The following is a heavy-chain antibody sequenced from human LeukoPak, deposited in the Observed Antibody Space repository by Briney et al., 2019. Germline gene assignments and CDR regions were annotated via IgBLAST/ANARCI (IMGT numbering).Heavy chain of an antibody. CDR1: VFTFRPYW. D-gene: IGHD2-2*01. CDR3: VRDTVLVPQGDAFER. V-gene: IGHV3-7*04. Sequence: GGSLRLSCAASVFTFRPYWMACVRQFPGKRLEWVANIKFDGIEKYHVGSVKGRFTISRHNAKNSLYLQINSLRTDDTAVYYCVRDTVLVPQGDAFERPVQGTMVTVSS. J-gene: IGHJ3*01. CDR2: IKFDGIEK.